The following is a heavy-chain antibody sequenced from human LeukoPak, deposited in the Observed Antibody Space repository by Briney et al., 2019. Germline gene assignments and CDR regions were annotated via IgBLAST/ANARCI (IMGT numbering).Heavy chain of an antibody. V-gene: IGHV3-7*01. CDR3: ARKVEKGVFDI. CDR1: GFTFSSYW. Sequence: GGSLRLSGAASGFTFSSYWMSWVRQAPGKGLEWVANIKQDGSEKYYVDSVKGRFTISRDNAKNSLYLQMNSLRAEDTAVYYCARKVEKGVFDIWGQGTMVTVSS. CDR2: IKQDGSEK. D-gene: IGHD3-16*01. J-gene: IGHJ3*02.